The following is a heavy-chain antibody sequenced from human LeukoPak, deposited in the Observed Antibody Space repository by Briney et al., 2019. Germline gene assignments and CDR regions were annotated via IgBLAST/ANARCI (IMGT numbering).Heavy chain of an antibody. D-gene: IGHD3-22*01. CDR1: GSTFSTHA. CDR2: ISGSGDST. V-gene: IGHV3-23*01. J-gene: IGHJ4*02. CDR3: ARDRGRYYDSRGFYWGYYFDS. Sequence: GRSLRLSRAAPGSTFSTHAANWVRQARGRGLEWVSTISGSGDSTYYADSVKRRFTISRDNSKDTLYLQMSSVRVDDTAVYYCARDRGRYYDSRGFYWGYYFDSWGQGILVTVST.